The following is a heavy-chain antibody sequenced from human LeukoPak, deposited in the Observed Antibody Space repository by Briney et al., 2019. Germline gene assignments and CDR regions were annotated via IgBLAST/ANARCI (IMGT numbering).Heavy chain of an antibody. CDR3: ARGGASSGYFNWFDP. J-gene: IGHJ5*02. D-gene: IGHD5-12*01. Sequence: SETLSLTCTVSGGSISSYYWSWIRQPPGKGLEWIGYTYYSGSTNYNPSLKSRVTISVDTSKNQFSLKLSSVTAADTAVYYCARGGASSGYFNWFDPWGKGTLVTVSS. CDR2: TYYSGST. CDR1: GGSISSYY. V-gene: IGHV4-59*01.